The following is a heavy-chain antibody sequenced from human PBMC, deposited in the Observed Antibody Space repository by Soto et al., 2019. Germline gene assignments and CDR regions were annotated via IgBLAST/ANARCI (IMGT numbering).Heavy chain of an antibody. J-gene: IGHJ1*01. V-gene: IGHV3-7*05. CDR3: ARGALWELLRVGYFQD. CDR1: GFTFSSYW. D-gene: IGHD1-26*01. CDR2: IKQDGSEK. Sequence: PGGSLRLSCAASGFTFSSYWMTWVRQAPGKGLEWVANIKQDGSEKYYVDSVKGRFTISRDNAKNSLYLQMNSLRVEDTAVYYCARGALWELLRVGYFQDWAQGTLVTVSS.